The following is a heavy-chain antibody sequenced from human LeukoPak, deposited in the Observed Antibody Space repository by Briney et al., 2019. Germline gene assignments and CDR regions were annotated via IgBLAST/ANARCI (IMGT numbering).Heavy chain of an antibody. J-gene: IGHJ4*02. V-gene: IGHV3-30*03. CDR3: ALNRGSGWYFRY. D-gene: IGHD6-19*01. Sequence: GGSLRLSCAASGFTFSSYGMHWVRQAPGKGLEWVAVISYDGSNKDADSVKGRFTISRDNSKNTLYPQMNSLRAEDTAVYYCALNRGSGWYFRYWGQGTLVTVSS. CDR2: ISYDGSNK. CDR1: GFTFSSYG.